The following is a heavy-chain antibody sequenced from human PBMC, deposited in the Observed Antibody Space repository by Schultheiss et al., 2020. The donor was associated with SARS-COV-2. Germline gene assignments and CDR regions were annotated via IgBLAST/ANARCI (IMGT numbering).Heavy chain of an antibody. J-gene: IGHJ4*02. Sequence: ASVKVSCKASGYTFTGYYMHWVRQAPGQGLEWMGIINPSGGSTSYAQKFQGRVTMTRNTSISTAYMELSSLRSEDTAVYYCTTDPDYGDYAVYPALRFDYWGQGTLVTVSS. D-gene: IGHD4-17*01. CDR3: TTDPDYGDYAVYPALRFDY. V-gene: IGHV1-46*01. CDR1: GYTFTGYY. CDR2: INPSGGST.